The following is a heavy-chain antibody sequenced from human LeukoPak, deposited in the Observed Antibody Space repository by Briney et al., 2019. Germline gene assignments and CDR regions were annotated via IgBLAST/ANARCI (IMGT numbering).Heavy chain of an antibody. J-gene: IGHJ5*02. CDR2: IYYSGST. Sequence: SETLSLTCTVSGGSIRSYYWSWIRQPPGKGLEWIGYIYYSGSTNYNPSLKSRVTIPVDTSKNQFSLKLSSVTAADTAVYYCARGEAAGWFDPWGQGTLVTVSS. V-gene: IGHV4-59*01. CDR3: ARGEAAGWFDP. D-gene: IGHD6-13*01. CDR1: GGSIRSYY.